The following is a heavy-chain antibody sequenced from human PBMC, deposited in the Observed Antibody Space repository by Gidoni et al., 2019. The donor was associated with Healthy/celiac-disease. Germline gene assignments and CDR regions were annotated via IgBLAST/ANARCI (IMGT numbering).Heavy chain of an antibody. CDR2: IKSKTDGGTT. CDR1: GFTFSNAW. V-gene: IGHV3-15*01. CDR3: TTDRELPTFDY. J-gene: IGHJ4*02. Sequence: EVQLVEPGGGLVKPGGSLRLSCAASGFTFSNAWMSWVRQAPGKGLEWVGRIKSKTDGGTTGYAAPVKGRFTISRDDSKNTLYLQMNSRKTEDTAVYYCTTDRELPTFDYWGQGTLVTVSS. D-gene: IGHD1-26*01.